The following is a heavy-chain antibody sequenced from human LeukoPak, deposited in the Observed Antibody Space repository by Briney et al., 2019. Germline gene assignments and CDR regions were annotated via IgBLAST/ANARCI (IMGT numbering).Heavy chain of an antibody. CDR1: GFTFSNYW. J-gene: IGHJ3*02. Sequence: GGSLRLSCAGSGFTFSNYWMTWVRQAPGKGLEWVANVKQDESEKHYVDSVKGRFTISRDNAESSLYLRMDSLRVEDTAVYYCARDRDYHDDRTDYYYDAFDIWGQGTTVTVSS. CDR2: VKQDESEK. D-gene: IGHD3-22*01. CDR3: ARDRDYHDDRTDYYYDAFDI. V-gene: IGHV3-7*01.